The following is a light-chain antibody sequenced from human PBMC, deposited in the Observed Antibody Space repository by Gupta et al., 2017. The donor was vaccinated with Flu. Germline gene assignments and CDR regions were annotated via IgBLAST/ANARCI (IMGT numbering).Light chain of an antibody. Sequence: DIPLTQSPSTLSASVGDRVTITCRASQTIDSWLAWYQKKPGRAPKSLIYKASSVETGVPSRFSGSGSGTEFSLTISSLQPDDFATYYCQQYSSSPWTFGQGTKVEIK. CDR2: KAS. CDR1: QTIDSW. CDR3: QQYSSSPWT. V-gene: IGKV1-5*03. J-gene: IGKJ1*01.